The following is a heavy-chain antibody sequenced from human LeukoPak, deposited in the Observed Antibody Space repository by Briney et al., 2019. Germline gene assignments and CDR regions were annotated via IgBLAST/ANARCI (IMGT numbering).Heavy chain of an antibody. V-gene: IGHV4-59*01. Sequence: SETLSLTCTVSGGSISSYYWSWIRQPPGKRLEWIGYIYYSGSTNFNPSLKSRVTISVDTPKNQFSLNLSSVTAADTAVYYCARGASSSYYWGQGTLVTVSS. D-gene: IGHD6-6*01. CDR2: IYYSGST. CDR3: ARGASSSYY. CDR1: GGSISSYY. J-gene: IGHJ4*02.